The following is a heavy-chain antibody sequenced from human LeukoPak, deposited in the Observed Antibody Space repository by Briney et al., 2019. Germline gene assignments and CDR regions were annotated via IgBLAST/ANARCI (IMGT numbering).Heavy chain of an antibody. J-gene: IGHJ4*02. V-gene: IGHV1-46*02. Sequence: GASVTVSCTASGYTFNNHYVYWVRQAPGQGLEWMGVINPSGGSTSYAQKFQGRVTMTRDTSTRTVYMEVNSLRSEDTAVYYCARQGTYSSAIGMGYWGQGTLVTVSS. D-gene: IGHD6-19*01. CDR1: GYTFNNHY. CDR3: ARQGTYSSAIGMGY. CDR2: INPSGGST.